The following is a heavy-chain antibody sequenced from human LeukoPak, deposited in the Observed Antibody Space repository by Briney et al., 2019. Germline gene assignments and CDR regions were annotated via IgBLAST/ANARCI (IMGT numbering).Heavy chain of an antibody. CDR2: IYPGDSDT. D-gene: IGHD3-9*01. CDR1: GYSFTSYW. Sequence: GESLEISCKGSGYSFTSYWIGWVRQMPGKGLEWMEIIYPGDSDTRYSPSFQGQVTISADKSISTAYLQWSSLKASDTAMYYCARLPLRYFDWDFDYWGQGTLVTVSS. J-gene: IGHJ4*02. V-gene: IGHV5-51*01. CDR3: ARLPLRYFDWDFDY.